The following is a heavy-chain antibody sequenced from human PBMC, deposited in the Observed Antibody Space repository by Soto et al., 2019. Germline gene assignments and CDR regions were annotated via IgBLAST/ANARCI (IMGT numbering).Heavy chain of an antibody. D-gene: IGHD3-10*01. V-gene: IGHV4-31*03. J-gene: IGHJ3*02. CDR2: IYYSGST. Sequence: QVQLQESGPGLVKPSQTLSLTCTVSGGSISSGGYYWSWIRQHPGKGLEWIGYIYYSGSTYYNPSLKSRVTMSVDTSKNQFSLKLSSVTAADTAVYYCARDQRITMVRDKAAFDIWGQGTMVTVSS. CDR1: GGSISSGGYY. CDR3: ARDQRITMVRDKAAFDI.